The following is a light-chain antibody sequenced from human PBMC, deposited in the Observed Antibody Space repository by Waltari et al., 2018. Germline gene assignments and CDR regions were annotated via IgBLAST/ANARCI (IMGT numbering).Light chain of an antibody. CDR2: EVT. J-gene: IGLJ1*01. CDR3: CSYAGLGICV. CDR1: RRDVGNYTL. Sequence: QSGLTQPASVSGSPGQSITVSCTGPRRDVGNYTLVSWYQQYPGKAPKRMVYEVTKRTSGVSDRFSGSKSGNTASLTISGLQSEDEADYYCCSYAGLGICVFGTGTKVTVL. V-gene: IGLV2-23*02.